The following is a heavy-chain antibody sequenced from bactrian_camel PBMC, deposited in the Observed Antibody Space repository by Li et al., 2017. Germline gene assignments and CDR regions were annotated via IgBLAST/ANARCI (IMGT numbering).Heavy chain of an antibody. CDR1: GHIFKNGC. Sequence: HVQLVESGGGSVQSGGSLRLSCAASGHIFKNGCMAWFRQAPGKEREVVATIYTGDGSPYYADSVKGRFTISQVSANHTAYLQMNSMKPEDTAMYYCAAQLAGWGTRPCGGREYEYQHWGQGTQVTVS. CDR3: AAQLAGWGTRPCGGREYEYQH. D-gene: IGHD5*01. V-gene: IGHV3S54*01. CDR2: IYTGDGSP. J-gene: IGHJ4*01.